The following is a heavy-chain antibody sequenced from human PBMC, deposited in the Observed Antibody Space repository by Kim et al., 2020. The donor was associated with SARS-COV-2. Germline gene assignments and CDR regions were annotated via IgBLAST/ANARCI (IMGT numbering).Heavy chain of an antibody. CDR3: ARVCPGRGPSGYYYGRDV. V-gene: IGHV4-59*01. CDR2: IYYSGST. J-gene: IGHJ6*02. CDR1: GGSISSYY. Sequence: SETLSLTCTVSGGSISSYYWSWIRQPPGKGLEWIGYIYYSGSTNYNPSPKSRVTMSVDTSKNQFSLKLSSVTAADTAVYYCARVCPGRGPSGYYYGRDVWGQGTTVTVSS. D-gene: IGHD3-10*01.